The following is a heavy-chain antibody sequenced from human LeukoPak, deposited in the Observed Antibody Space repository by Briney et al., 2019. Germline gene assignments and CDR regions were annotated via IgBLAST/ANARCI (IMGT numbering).Heavy chain of an antibody. V-gene: IGHV3-53*01. D-gene: IGHD6-19*01. CDR2: IYSGGST. Sequence: PGGSLRLSCAASGFTVSSNYMSWVRQAPGTGLEWVSVIYSGGSTYYADSVKGRFTISRDNSKNTLYLQMNSLRAEDTAVYYCAREIAVLGGYFDYWGQGTLVTVSS. J-gene: IGHJ4*02. CDR1: GFTVSSNY. CDR3: AREIAVLGGYFDY.